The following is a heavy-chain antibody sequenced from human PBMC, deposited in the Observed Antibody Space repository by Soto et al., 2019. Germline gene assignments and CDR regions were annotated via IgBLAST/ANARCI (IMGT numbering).Heavy chain of an antibody. CDR2: IYYSGST. CDR3: ARGVYGDYVDY. CDR1: GGSIRSSSYY. D-gene: IGHD4-17*01. Sequence: SETLSLTCTVSGGSIRSSSYYWWWIRQPLGKGLEWIGSIYYSGSTYYNPSLKSRVTISVDTSKNQFSLKLSSVTAVDTAVYYCARGVYGDYVDYWGQGTLVTVSS. V-gene: IGHV4-39*01. J-gene: IGHJ4*02.